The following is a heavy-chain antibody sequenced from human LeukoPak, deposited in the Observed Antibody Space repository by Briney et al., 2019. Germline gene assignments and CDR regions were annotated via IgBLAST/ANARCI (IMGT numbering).Heavy chain of an antibody. CDR3: ASPPPGEATLHWFDP. CDR2: IYYSGST. Sequence: PSETLSLTCTVSGGSISSYYWSWIRQPPGKGLEWIGYIYYSGSTNYNPSLKSRVTISVDTSKNQFSLKLSSVTAADTAVYYCASPPPGEATLHWFDPWGQGTLVTVSS. D-gene: IGHD1-26*01. CDR1: GGSISSYY. V-gene: IGHV4-59*08. J-gene: IGHJ5*02.